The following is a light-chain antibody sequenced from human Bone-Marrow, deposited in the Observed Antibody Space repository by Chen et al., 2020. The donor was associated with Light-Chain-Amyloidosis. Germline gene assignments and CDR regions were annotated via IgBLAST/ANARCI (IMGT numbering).Light chain of an antibody. J-gene: IGLJ3*02. CDR2: KNK. CDR1: SSNIVTNY. V-gene: IGLV1-47*01. CDR3: AAWDDSLNWV. Sequence: QSVLTQPPSASGTPGQRVTISCSGSSSNIVTNYVCWYQQLPGAAPKLLIYKNKQRPSGVPARFSGSKSGTSASLAISGLRSEDEADYYCAAWDDSLNWVFGGGTKLTVL.